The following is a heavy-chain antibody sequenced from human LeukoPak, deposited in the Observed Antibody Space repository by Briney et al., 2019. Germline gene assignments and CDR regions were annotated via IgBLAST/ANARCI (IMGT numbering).Heavy chain of an antibody. CDR1: GFTFSSYS. D-gene: IGHD6-19*01. CDR2: ISSSSSTI. V-gene: IGHV3-48*01. CDR3: AKKEYSSGHSYWYLDL. Sequence: GGSLGLSCAASGFTFSSYSMNWVRQAPGKGLEWVSYISSSSSTIYYADSVKGRFTISRDNAKNSLYLQMNSLRAEDTAIYYCAKKEYSSGHSYWYLDLWGRGTLVTVSS. J-gene: IGHJ2*01.